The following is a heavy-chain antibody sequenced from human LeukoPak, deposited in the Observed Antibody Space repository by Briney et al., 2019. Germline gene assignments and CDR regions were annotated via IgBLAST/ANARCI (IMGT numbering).Heavy chain of an antibody. J-gene: IGHJ6*03. CDR1: GGSISSYY. Sequence: PSETLSLTCTVSGGSISSYYWSWIRQPPGKGLEWIGYIYYSGSTNYNPSLKSRVTISVDTSNNQFSLKLSSVTAADTAVYYCARSGGSFYQNYYYMDVWGKGTTVTVSS. CDR3: ARSGGSFYQNYYYMDV. CDR2: IYYSGST. D-gene: IGHD2-15*01. V-gene: IGHV4-59*01.